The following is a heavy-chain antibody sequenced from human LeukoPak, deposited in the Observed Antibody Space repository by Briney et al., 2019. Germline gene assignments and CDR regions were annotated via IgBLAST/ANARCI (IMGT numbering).Heavy chain of an antibody. CDR1: GFIFSDHY. CDR2: TRNKADSYTT. D-gene: IGHD6-13*01. J-gene: IGHJ4*02. CDR3: ATTGYSSRNY. Sequence: GGSLRLSCVVSGFIFSDHYMDWVRQAPGKGLEWVGRTRNKADSYTTEYAASVKGRFTISRDDSKSSLYLQMNSLRAEDTAVYYCATTGYSSRNYWGQGTLVTVSS. V-gene: IGHV3-72*01.